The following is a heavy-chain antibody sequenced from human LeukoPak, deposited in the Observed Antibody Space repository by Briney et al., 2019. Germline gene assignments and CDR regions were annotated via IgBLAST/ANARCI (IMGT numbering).Heavy chain of an antibody. CDR3: AIEGSSYAPSQPFFFDF. CDR1: GFTFSSDD. CDR2: ISGSGYRI. Sequence: GGSLRLSCAASGFTFSSDDMNWVRQAPGKGLEWVAYISGSGYRIYYAGSVKGRFTISRDNARKSLYLQMNSLRAEDTGTYYCAIEGSSYAPSQPFFFDFWGQGTLVTVSS. D-gene: IGHD3-10*01. V-gene: IGHV3-48*03. J-gene: IGHJ4*02.